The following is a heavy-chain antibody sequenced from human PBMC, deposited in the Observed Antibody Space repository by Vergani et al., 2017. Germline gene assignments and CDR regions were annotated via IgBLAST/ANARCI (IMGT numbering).Heavy chain of an antibody. CDR1: GYSISSGYY. Sequence: QVQLQESGPGLVKPSETLSLTCAVSGYSISSGYYWGWIRQPPGKGLEWIGSIYHSWSTYYNPSLKGRVTISADTSKNQFSLKLSSVTAADTAVYYCARRGYCSSTSCPPDYWGQGTLVTVSS. CDR3: ARRGYCSSTSCPPDY. D-gene: IGHD2-2*01. J-gene: IGHJ4*02. V-gene: IGHV4-38-2*01. CDR2: IYHSWST.